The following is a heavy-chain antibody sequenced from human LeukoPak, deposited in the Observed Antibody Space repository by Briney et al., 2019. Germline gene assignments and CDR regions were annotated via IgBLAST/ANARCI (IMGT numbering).Heavy chain of an antibody. CDR1: GGSINSGGYS. Sequence: PSQTLSLTCAVSGGSINSGGYSWSWIRQPPGKGLEWMGYIYHSGSTYYNPSLKSRVFISVDASKNQFSLKLSSVTAADTAVYYCARGRYCSSTSCYRYYYYYGMDVWGQGTTVTVSS. J-gene: IGHJ6*02. CDR2: IYHSGST. D-gene: IGHD2-2*01. CDR3: ARGRYCSSTSCYRYYYYYGMDV. V-gene: IGHV4-30-2*01.